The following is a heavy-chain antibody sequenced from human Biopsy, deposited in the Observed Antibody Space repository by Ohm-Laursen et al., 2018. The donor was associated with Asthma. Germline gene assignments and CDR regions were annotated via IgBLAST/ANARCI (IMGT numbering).Heavy chain of an antibody. V-gene: IGHV3-33*06. Sequence: SLRLSCSASGFTFRSYAMHWVRQAPGKGLEWVALIWHDGSNKYYADSVKGRFTISRDNSNNTLYLQMSSLRAEDAAIYFCAKDKVGAANSYQYGMDVWGQGTTVTVSS. D-gene: IGHD1-26*01. CDR3: AKDKVGAANSYQYGMDV. CDR2: IWHDGSNK. J-gene: IGHJ6*02. CDR1: GFTFRSYA.